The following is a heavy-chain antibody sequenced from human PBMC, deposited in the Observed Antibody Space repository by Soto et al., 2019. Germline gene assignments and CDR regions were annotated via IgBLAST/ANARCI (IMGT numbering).Heavy chain of an antibody. CDR2: ISGGGSNT. J-gene: IGHJ4*02. CDR1: GFPFSSYV. V-gene: IGHV3-23*01. D-gene: IGHD4-4*01. Sequence: GGSLRLSCAASGFPFSSYVMSWVRQAPGKGLEWVSGISGGGSNTFYADYVKGRFTISRDNSKDTLLLQMNSLGAEDTAVYYCAKDSNKYSSSLRGRYFDYWGQGIGVTVSS. CDR3: AKDSNKYSSSLRGRYFDY.